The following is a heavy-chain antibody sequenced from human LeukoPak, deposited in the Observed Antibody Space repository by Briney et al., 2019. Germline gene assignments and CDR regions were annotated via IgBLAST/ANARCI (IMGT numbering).Heavy chain of an antibody. Sequence: SVKVSCKASGYTFTSYDINWVRQAPGQGLEWMGGIIPIFGTANYAQKFQGRVTITADESTSTAYMELSSLRSEDTAVYYCAYAASGYCSSTSCYSSYYYYYMDVWGKGTTVTISS. CDR1: GYTFTSYD. D-gene: IGHD2-2*02. CDR3: AYAASGYCSSTSCYSSYYYYYMDV. V-gene: IGHV1-69*13. J-gene: IGHJ6*03. CDR2: IIPIFGTA.